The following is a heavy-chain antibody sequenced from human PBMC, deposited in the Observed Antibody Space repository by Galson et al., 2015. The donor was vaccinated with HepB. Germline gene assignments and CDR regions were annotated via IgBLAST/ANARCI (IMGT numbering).Heavy chain of an antibody. Sequence: LSLTCAVYGGSFSGYYWSWIRQPPGKGLEWIGEINHSGSTNYNPSLESRVTISVDTSKNQFSLKLSSVTAADTAVYYCARVLGYWGQGTLVTVSS. CDR2: INHSGST. CDR1: GGSFSGYY. CDR3: ARVLGY. J-gene: IGHJ4*02. D-gene: IGHD3-16*01. V-gene: IGHV4-34*01.